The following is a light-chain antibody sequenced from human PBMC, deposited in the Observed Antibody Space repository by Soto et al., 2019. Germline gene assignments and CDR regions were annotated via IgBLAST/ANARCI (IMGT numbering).Light chain of an antibody. V-gene: IGLV2-14*03. CDR2: AVS. J-gene: IGLJ2*01. CDR1: SSDVGDYNY. Sequence: QSALTQPASVSGSPGQSIAISCTATSSDVGDYNYVSWYQQHPGKAPKLIIYAVSSRPSGVSDRFSGSKSGNTASLTISGLQDEDEADYYCCSYTTTNTRIFGGGTKVTVL. CDR3: CSYTTTNTRI.